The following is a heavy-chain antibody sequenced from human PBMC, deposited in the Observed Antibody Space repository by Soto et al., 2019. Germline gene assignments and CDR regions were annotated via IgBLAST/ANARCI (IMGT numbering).Heavy chain of an antibody. D-gene: IGHD3-10*01. V-gene: IGHV3-15*07. J-gene: IGHJ4*02. CDR1: GFTFKGAW. CDR2: VKSKVDGGTI. Sequence: GGSLRLSCVASGFTFKGAWMNWVRQAQGKGLEWVGRVKSKVDGGTIDYAAPVKGRFTISRDDSRNSLYLQMNSLKTEDTAVYYCARPSYGSGSYFFDFWGQGTLVTVSS. CDR3: ARPSYGSGSYFFDF.